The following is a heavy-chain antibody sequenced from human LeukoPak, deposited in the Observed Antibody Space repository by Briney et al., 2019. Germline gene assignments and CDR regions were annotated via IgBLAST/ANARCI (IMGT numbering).Heavy chain of an antibody. Sequence: SETLSLTCTVSGGSVSSGSYYWSWIRQPPGKGLEWIGYIYYSGSTSYNPSLKSRVTISVDTSKNQFSLKLSSVTAADTAVYYCARDGALAYYDFWSGYSSGSHYYMDVWGKGTTVTVSS. CDR3: ARDGALAYYDFWSGYSSGSHYYMDV. CDR1: GGSVSSGSYY. J-gene: IGHJ6*03. V-gene: IGHV4-61*01. D-gene: IGHD3-3*01. CDR2: IYYSGST.